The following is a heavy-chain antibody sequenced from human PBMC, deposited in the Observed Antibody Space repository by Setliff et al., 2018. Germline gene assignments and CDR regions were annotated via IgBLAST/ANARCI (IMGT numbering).Heavy chain of an antibody. Sequence: ASVKVSCKASGYTFTSYTMHWVRQAPGQSLEWMGWINAGNGITKYSQKFQGRVTFTRDTSASTLYMDLSSLRSADTAVYYCARGSSVTTGGPQFDPWGQGTLVTVS. D-gene: IGHD4-17*01. V-gene: IGHV1-3*01. CDR3: ARGSSVTTGGPQFDP. J-gene: IGHJ5*02. CDR1: GYTFTSYT. CDR2: INAGNGIT.